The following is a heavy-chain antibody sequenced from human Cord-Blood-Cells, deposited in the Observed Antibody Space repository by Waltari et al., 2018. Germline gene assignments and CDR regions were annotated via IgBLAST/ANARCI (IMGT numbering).Heavy chain of an antibody. D-gene: IGHD6-19*01. CDR2: IYYSGST. CDR3: ARDMAGTLYAFDI. Sequence: QVQLQESGPGLVKPSETLSLTCTVSGGSISSYYWSWIRQPPGKGLEWLGYIYYSGSTNYNPSLKSRVTISIDTSKNQFSLKLSSVTAADTAVYYCARDMAGTLYAFDIWGQGTMVTVSS. V-gene: IGHV4-59*01. CDR1: GGSISSYY. J-gene: IGHJ3*02.